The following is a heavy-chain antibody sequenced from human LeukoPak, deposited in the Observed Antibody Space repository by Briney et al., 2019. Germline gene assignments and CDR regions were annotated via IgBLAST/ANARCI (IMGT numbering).Heavy chain of an antibody. D-gene: IGHD6-19*01. CDR1: GGSISSYY. CDR3: AKDGGWYLYYFDY. J-gene: IGHJ4*02. CDR2: IHYTGST. V-gene: IGHV4-59*01. Sequence: SETLSLTCTVSGGSISSYYWSWIRQSPGKGLECIGYIHYTGSTNYNPSLKSRVTISVETSRNQFSLKLKSVTAADTAVYYCAKDGGWYLYYFDYWGQGTLVTVSS.